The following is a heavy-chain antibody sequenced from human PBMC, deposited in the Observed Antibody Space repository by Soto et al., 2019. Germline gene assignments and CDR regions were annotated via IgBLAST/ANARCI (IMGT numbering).Heavy chain of an antibody. CDR3: GSTNYNPSLKSRVTISVDTSKNQFSLKLSSVTAADTAVYYCARHKYCSSTSCSPDTRDYYYYYMDV. J-gene: IGHJ6*03. CDR1: GFSFSNYA. Sequence: GGSLRLSCVASGFSFSNYAMHWVRQAPGKGLEWVANIKEDGSERYYVDSVKGRFTISRDNAKSSLFLQMNSLRAEDTAVYYCGSTNYNPSLKSRVTISVDTSKNQFSLKLSSVTAADTAVYYCARHKYCSSTSCSPDTRDYYYYYMDVWGKGTTVTVSS. V-gene: IGHV3-7*01. D-gene: IGHD3-10*01. CDR2: IKEDGSER.